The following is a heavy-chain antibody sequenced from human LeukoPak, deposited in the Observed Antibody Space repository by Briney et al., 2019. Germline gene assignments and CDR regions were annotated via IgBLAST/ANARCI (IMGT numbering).Heavy chain of an antibody. CDR1: GGSVSSGSYS. Sequence: PSETLSLTCTVSGGSVSSGSYSWSWVRQPPGKGLEWIGYIYYSGSTNYNPSLKSRVTISVDTSKNQFSLRLSSVTAADTAVYYCARGENIVVVTAYPSYYFDYWGQGTLVTVSS. J-gene: IGHJ4*02. CDR3: ARGENIVVVTAYPSYYFDY. V-gene: IGHV4-61*01. D-gene: IGHD2-21*02. CDR2: IYYSGST.